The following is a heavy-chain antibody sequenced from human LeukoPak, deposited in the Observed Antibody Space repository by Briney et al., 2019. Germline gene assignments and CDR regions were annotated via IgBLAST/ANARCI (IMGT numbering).Heavy chain of an antibody. Sequence: GGSLRLSCAASGFTFNDYAMHWVRQAPGKGLEWVSLISWDGGSTYYADSVKGRFTISRDNSKNSLYLQMNSLRAEDTALYYCAKPSYYYDSSGYLLDYWGQGTLVTVPS. CDR1: GFTFNDYA. CDR3: AKPSYYYDSSGYLLDY. V-gene: IGHV3-43D*03. J-gene: IGHJ4*02. D-gene: IGHD3-22*01. CDR2: ISWDGGST.